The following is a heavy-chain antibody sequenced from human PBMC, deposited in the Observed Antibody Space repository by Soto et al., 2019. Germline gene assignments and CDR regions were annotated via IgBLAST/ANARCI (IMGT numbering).Heavy chain of an antibody. V-gene: IGHV3-30*18. CDR1: GFTFSSYG. Sequence: QVQLVESGGGVVQPGRSLRLSCAASGFTFSSYGMHWVRQAPGKGLEWVAVISYDGNNKYYADSVKGRFTISRDNSKNTLYLQMNSLRAEDTAVYYCAKSAYNWNDGFFDYWGQRTLVTVSS. CDR2: ISYDGNNK. D-gene: IGHD1-1*01. CDR3: AKSAYNWNDGFFDY. J-gene: IGHJ4*02.